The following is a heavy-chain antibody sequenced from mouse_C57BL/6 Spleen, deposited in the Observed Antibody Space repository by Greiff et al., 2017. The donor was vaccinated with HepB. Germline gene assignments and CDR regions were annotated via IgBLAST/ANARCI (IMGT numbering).Heavy chain of an antibody. Sequence: QVQLQQPGAELVRPGSSVKLSCKASGYTFTSYWMHWVKQRPIQGLEWIGNIDPSDSETHYNQKFKDKATLTVDKSSSTAYMQLSSLTSEDSAVYYCARRGHYSNYGLAMDYWGQGTSVTVSS. CDR1: GYTFTSYW. D-gene: IGHD2-5*01. CDR3: ARRGHYSNYGLAMDY. V-gene: IGHV1-52*01. J-gene: IGHJ4*01. CDR2: IDPSDSET.